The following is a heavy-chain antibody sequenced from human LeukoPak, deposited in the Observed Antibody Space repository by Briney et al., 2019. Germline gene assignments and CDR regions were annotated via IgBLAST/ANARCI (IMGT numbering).Heavy chain of an antibody. V-gene: IGHV4-4*07. J-gene: IGHJ4*02. CDR2: IYTNGDT. CDR3: ARDKIAAAGSDY. D-gene: IGHD6-13*01. Sequence: SETLSLTCTVSGGSISTYYWSWIRQPAGKGLEWIGRIYTNGDTDYNPSLKSRVIMSVDTSKNQFSLKLSPVTAADTAIYYCARDKIAAAGSDYWGQGTLVTVSS. CDR1: GGSISTYY.